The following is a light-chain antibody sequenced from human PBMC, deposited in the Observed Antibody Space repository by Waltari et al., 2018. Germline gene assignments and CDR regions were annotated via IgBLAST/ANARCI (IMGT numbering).Light chain of an antibody. V-gene: IGLV1-36*01. CDR3: AAWDDSLNGVV. CDR1: SSNIGHNA. CDR2: YDD. J-gene: IGLJ2*01. Sequence: QSVLTQPPSVSEAPRQRVTISCSGSSSNIGHNAVNWSPQPPGTAPKLLIYYDDLLPSGVSDRFSGSKSGTSASLAISGLQSDDEADYYCAAWDDSLNGVVFGGGTKLTVL.